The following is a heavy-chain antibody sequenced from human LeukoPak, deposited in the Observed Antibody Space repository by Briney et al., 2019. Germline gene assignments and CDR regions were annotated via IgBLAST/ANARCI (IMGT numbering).Heavy chain of an antibody. CDR2: ISPGGGDI. CDR3: ASPRRHYGMDV. CDR1: GFTFADYH. Sequence: GGSLRLACAASGFTFADYHMNWIRQAPGKGSEWISYISPGGGDIYFADSVKGRFTISSDNAKNSLYLQMNSLRAEETAVYYGASPRRHYGMDVWGQGTTVTVSS. J-gene: IGHJ6*02. V-gene: IGHV3-11*01.